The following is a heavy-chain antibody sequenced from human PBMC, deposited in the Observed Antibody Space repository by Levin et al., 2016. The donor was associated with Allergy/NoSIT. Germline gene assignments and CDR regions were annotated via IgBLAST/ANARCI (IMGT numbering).Heavy chain of an antibody. CDR2: INAGNGNT. CDR3: ARDVEPYYYDSSGHDPSDY. D-gene: IGHD3-22*01. Sequence: ASVKVSCKASGYTFTSYAMHWVRQAPGQRLEWMGWINAGNGNTKYSQKFQGRVTITRDTSASTAYMELSSLRSEDTAVYYCARDVEPYYYDSSGHDPSDYWGQGTLVTVSS. V-gene: IGHV1-3*01. CDR1: GYTFTSYA. J-gene: IGHJ4*02.